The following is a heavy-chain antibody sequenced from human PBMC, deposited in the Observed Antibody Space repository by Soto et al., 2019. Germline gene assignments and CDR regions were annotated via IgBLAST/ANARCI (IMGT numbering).Heavy chain of an antibody. D-gene: IGHD2-15*01. J-gene: IGHJ4*02. CDR3: ARECRDCSGGSCYHPLEGCFDY. CDR2: IWYDGSNK. Sequence: QVQLVESGGGVVQPGRSLRLSCAASGFTFSSYGMHWVRQAPGKGLEWVAVIWYDGSNKYYADSVKGRFTISRDNSKNTLYLQMNSLRAEDTAVYYCARECRDCSGGSCYHPLEGCFDYWGQGTLVTVSS. V-gene: IGHV3-33*01. CDR1: GFTFSSYG.